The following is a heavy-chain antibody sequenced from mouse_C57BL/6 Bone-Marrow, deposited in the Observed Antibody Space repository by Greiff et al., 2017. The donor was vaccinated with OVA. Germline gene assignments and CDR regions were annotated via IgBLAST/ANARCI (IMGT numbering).Heavy chain of an antibody. CDR3: ARGDYYGPVAY. D-gene: IGHD1-1*01. Sequence: EVMLVESGGDLVKPGGSLKLSCAASGFTFSSYGMSWVRQTPDKRLEWVATISSGGSYTYYPDSVKGRFTISRDNAKNTLYLQMSSLKSEDTAMYCCARGDYYGPVAYGGRGTLVTVSA. V-gene: IGHV5-6*02. CDR1: GFTFSSYG. J-gene: IGHJ3*01. CDR2: ISSGGSYT.